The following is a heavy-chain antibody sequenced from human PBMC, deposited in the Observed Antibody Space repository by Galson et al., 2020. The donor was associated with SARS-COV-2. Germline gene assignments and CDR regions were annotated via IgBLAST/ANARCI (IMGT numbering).Heavy chain of an antibody. D-gene: IGHD6-13*01. V-gene: IGHV3-13*01. CDR2: IGTAGDT. CDR3: ARVNYSSSWSTYPRGPYYYYYYMDV. Sequence: GGSLRLSCAASGFTFSSYDMHWVRQATGKGLEGVSAIGTAGDTSYPASAKGRFTTSQQNAKNSLYPQMNSLRDGDTAVYYCARVNYSSSWSTYPRGPYYYYYYMDVWGKGTTVTVS. J-gene: IGHJ6*03. CDR1: GFTFSSYD.